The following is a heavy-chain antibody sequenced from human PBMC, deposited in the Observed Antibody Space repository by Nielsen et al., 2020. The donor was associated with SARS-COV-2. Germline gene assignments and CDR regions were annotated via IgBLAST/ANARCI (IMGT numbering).Heavy chain of an antibody. V-gene: IGHV3-20*01. CDR3: ARNYDILTGIYYGMDV. Sequence: GESLKISCAASGFTFDDYGMSWVRQAPGKGLEWVSGINWNGGSTGYADSVKGRFTISRDNAKNSLYLQMNSLRAEDTALYHCARNYDILTGIYYGMDVWSQGTTVTVSS. J-gene: IGHJ6*02. D-gene: IGHD3-9*01. CDR2: INWNGGST. CDR1: GFTFDDYG.